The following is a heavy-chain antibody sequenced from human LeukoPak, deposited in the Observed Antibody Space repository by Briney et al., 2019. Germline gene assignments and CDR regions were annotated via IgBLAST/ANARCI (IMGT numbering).Heavy chain of an antibody. Sequence: GRSLRLSCAASGFTFSSYGMHWVRQAPGKGLVWVSRIIGDGTTTDYADSVKGRFIISRDNAKNTVYLQMNSLRAEDTAVYYCARDLHIAAADYWGQGTLVTVSS. CDR1: GFTFSSYG. CDR3: ARDLHIAAADY. V-gene: IGHV3-74*01. CDR2: IIGDGTTT. J-gene: IGHJ4*02. D-gene: IGHD6-13*01.